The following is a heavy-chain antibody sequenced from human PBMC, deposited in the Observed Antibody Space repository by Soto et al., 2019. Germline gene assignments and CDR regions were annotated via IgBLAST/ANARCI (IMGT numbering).Heavy chain of an antibody. D-gene: IGHD6-19*01. V-gene: IGHV5-51*01. Sequence: EVQLVQSGAEVKKPGESLKISCKGSGYSFTDYWIAWVRQMPGKGLEWMGIIYPGDSDTRYSPSFQGQVTISVDKSISTAYLQWSSLEASDTAMYYCARDGYSSSWAFDSWGQGTLVTVSS. CDR2: IYPGDSDT. CDR3: ARDGYSSSWAFDS. J-gene: IGHJ5*01. CDR1: GYSFTDYW.